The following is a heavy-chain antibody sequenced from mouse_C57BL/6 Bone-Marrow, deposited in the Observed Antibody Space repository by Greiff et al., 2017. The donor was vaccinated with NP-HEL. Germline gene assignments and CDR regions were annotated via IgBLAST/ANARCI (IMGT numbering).Heavy chain of an antibody. Sequence: QVKLQQSGAELVRPGASVTLSCKASGYTFTDYEMHWVKQTPVHGLEWIGAIDPETGGTAYNQKFKGKAILTADKSSSTAYMELRSLTSEDSAVYYCTRRGYDGPSDYWGQGTTLTVSS. J-gene: IGHJ2*01. CDR2: IDPETGGT. D-gene: IGHD2-3*01. V-gene: IGHV1-15*01. CDR1: GYTFTDYE. CDR3: TRRGYDGPSDY.